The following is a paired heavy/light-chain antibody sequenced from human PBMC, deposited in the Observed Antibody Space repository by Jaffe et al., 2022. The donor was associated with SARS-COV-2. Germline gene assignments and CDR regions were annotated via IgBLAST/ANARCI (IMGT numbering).Light chain of an antibody. J-gene: IGLJ2*01. Sequence: QSALTQPPSASGSPGQSVTISCTGTSSDVGGYNYVSWYQQHPGKAPKLMIYEVSKRPSGVPDRFSGSKSGNTASLTVSGLQAEDEADYYCSSYAGSNNLVVFGGGTKLTVL. CDR1: SSDVGGYNY. CDR3: SSYAGSNNLVV. V-gene: IGLV2-8*01. CDR2: EVS.
Heavy chain of an antibody. CDR2: ISSSGSTI. D-gene: IGHD5-18*01. J-gene: IGHJ4*02. CDR1: GFTFSDYY. Sequence: QVQLVESGGGLVKPGGSLRLSCAASGFTFSDYYMSWIRQAPGKGLEWVSYISSSGSTIYYADSVKGRFTISRDNAKNSLYLQMNSLRAEDTAVYYCARPRGYSYGHRYYFDYWGQGTLVTVSS. V-gene: IGHV3-11*01. CDR3: ARPRGYSYGHRYYFDY.